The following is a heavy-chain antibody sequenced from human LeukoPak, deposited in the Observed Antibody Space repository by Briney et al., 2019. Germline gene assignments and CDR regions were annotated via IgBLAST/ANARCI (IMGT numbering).Heavy chain of an antibody. J-gene: IGHJ4*02. V-gene: IGHV3-7*04. D-gene: IGHD6-19*01. CDR3: ARASYSSGWYRPTLYFDY. Sequence: GGSLRLSCAASGFTFSSYWMSWVRQAPGKGLEWVANIKQDGSEKYYVDSVKGRFTISRDNAKNSLYLQMNSLRAEDTAVYYCARASYSSGWYRPTLYFDYWGQGTLVTVSS. CDR1: GFTFSSYW. CDR2: IKQDGSEK.